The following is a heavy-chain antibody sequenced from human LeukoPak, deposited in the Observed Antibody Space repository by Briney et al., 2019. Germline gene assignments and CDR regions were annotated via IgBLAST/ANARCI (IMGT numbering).Heavy chain of an antibody. CDR2: ISSSGSTI. J-gene: IGHJ6*02. V-gene: IGHV3-11*04. Sequence: GGSLRLSCAASGFTFSDYYMSWIRQAPGKGLEWVSYISSSGSTIYYADSVKGRFTISRDNAKNSLYLQMNSLRAEDTAVYYCARDPQHFYYYYGMDVWGQGTTVTVSS. CDR1: GFTFSDYY. CDR3: ARDPQHFYYYYGMDV.